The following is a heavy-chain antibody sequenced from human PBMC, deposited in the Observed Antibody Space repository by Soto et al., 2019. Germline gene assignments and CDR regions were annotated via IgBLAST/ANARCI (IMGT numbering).Heavy chain of an antibody. J-gene: IGHJ4*02. D-gene: IGHD3-22*01. CDR2: FSGSDGST. V-gene: IGHV3-23*01. Sequence: GGSLRLSCAASGFTLSSYAMSGVRHAPGKGLEWVSAFSGSDGSTYYADSVKGRFTISRDNSKNTLYLQMNSLRAEDTAVYYCAKAAEPIYYDSSGYIGYWGQGTLVTVSS. CDR3: AKAAEPIYYDSSGYIGY. CDR1: GFTLSSYA.